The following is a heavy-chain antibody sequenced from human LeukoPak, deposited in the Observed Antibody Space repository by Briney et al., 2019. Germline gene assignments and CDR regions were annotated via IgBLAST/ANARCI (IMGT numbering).Heavy chain of an antibody. Sequence: GGSLRLSCAASGFTVSSNYMSWVRQAPGKGLEWVSVIYSGGSTYYADSVKGRFTTSRDNSKNTLYLQMNSLRAEDTAVYYCAKKGYYDGSGYYMYYFDHWGQGTLVTVSS. CDR1: GFTVSSNY. CDR2: IYSGGST. CDR3: AKKGYYDGSGYYMYYFDH. D-gene: IGHD3-22*01. V-gene: IGHV3-53*01. J-gene: IGHJ4*02.